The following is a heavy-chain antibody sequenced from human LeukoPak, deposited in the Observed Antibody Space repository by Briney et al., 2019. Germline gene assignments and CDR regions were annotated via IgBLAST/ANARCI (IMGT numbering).Heavy chain of an antibody. V-gene: IGHV4-4*07. D-gene: IGHD1-26*01. CDR1: GGSMNTYY. CDR2: LYSSGST. Sequence: SETLSLTCTVSGGSMNTYYWSWIRQPAGKGLEGIGRLYSSGSTTHNPSLKSRVTMSLDTSKNQFSLKMSSVTAADTALYYCAREVRTFAGSPDVFDIWGQGTMVTVSS. CDR3: AREVRTFAGSPDVFDI. J-gene: IGHJ3*02.